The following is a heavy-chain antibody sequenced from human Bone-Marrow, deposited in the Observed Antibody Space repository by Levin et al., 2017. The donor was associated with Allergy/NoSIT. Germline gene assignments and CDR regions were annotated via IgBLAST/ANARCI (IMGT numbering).Heavy chain of an antibody. J-gene: IGHJ4*02. Sequence: SETLSLTCTVSGVSITSGGYCWGWIRQAPVKGLEWIGSISYGGSTEYNPTFKSRVAMSVDTSKNQFSLSLSSVTAADTAVYYCARRLVTVAVTGKEYYFDYWGRGVSVTVSS. CDR3: ARRLVTVAVTGKEYYFDY. D-gene: IGHD6-19*01. V-gene: IGHV4-39*01. CDR1: GVSITSGGYC. CDR2: ISYGGST.